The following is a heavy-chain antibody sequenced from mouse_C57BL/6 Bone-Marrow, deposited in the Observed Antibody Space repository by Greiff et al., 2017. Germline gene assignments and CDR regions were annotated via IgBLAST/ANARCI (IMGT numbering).Heavy chain of an antibody. D-gene: IGHD1-1*01. CDR3: ARSHSLYYGSSYWYFDV. CDR2: IYPRSGNT. Sequence: QVQLQQSGAELARPGASVKLSCKASGYTFTSYGISWVKQRTGQGLEWIGEIYPRSGNTYYNEKFKGKATLTADKSSSTAYMELRSLTSEDSAVYFCARSHSLYYGSSYWYFDVWGTGTTVTVSS. V-gene: IGHV1-81*01. CDR1: GYTFTSYG. J-gene: IGHJ1*03.